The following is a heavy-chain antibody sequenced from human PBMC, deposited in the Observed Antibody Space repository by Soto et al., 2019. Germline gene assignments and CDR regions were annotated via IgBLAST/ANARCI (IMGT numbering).Heavy chain of an antibody. Sequence: PGESLKISCKGSGYSFTSYWISWVRQMPGKGLEWMGRIDPSDSYTNYSPSFQGHVTISADKSISTAYLQWSSLKASDTAMYYCARHGVAVAGTGWFYPWGQGTLVTVSS. CDR3: ARHGVAVAGTGWFYP. CDR1: GYSFTSYW. D-gene: IGHD6-19*01. CDR2: IDPSDSYT. J-gene: IGHJ5*02. V-gene: IGHV5-10-1*01.